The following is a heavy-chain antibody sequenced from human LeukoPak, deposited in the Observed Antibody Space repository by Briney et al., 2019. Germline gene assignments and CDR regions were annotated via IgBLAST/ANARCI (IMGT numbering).Heavy chain of an antibody. CDR3: ARESGYSTGWYPY. CDR1: GYNFFSYW. D-gene: IGHD6-19*01. Sequence: PGESLKISCKGSGYNFFSYWIGWVRQMPGKGLEWMGIIYPGDSSTRYSPSFQGQVTISADKSISTVYLQWTSLKASDTAMYYCARESGYSTGWYPYWGQGTLVTVSS. J-gene: IGHJ4*02. V-gene: IGHV5-51*01. CDR2: IYPGDSST.